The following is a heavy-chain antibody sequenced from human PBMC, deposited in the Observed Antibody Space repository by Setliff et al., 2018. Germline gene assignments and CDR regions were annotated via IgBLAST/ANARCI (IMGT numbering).Heavy chain of an antibody. CDR2: ISSSGNTI. CDR1: GFIFSDYD. Sequence: GGSLRLSCAVSGFIFSDYDMSWIRQAPGKGLEWVSYISSSGNTIYYADSVKARFTISRDNAKNSLYLQMNSLRAEDTAMYYFARNPNKAMTRGAFDIWGQGTMVTVSS. V-gene: IGHV3-11*01. J-gene: IGHJ3*02. D-gene: IGHD5-18*01. CDR3: ARNPNKAMTRGAFDI.